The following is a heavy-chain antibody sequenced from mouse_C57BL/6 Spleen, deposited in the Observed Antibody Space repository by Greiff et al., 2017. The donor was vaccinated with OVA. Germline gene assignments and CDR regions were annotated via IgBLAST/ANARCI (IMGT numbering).Heavy chain of an antibody. Sequence: VKLMESGPELVKPGASVKISCKASGYAFSSSWMNWVKQRPGKGLEWIGRIYPGDGDTNYNGKFKGKATLTADKSSSTAYMQLSSLTSEDSAVYFCARRGAAQAYYAMDYWGQGTSVTVSS. V-gene: IGHV1-82*01. CDR3: ARRGAAQAYYAMDY. D-gene: IGHD3-2*02. CDR1: GYAFSSSW. J-gene: IGHJ4*01. CDR2: IYPGDGDT.